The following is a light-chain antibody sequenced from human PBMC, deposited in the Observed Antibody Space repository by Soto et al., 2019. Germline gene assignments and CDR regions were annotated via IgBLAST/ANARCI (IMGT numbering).Light chain of an antibody. V-gene: IGKV3-15*01. J-gene: IGKJ1*01. Sequence: EIVIPQSLATLSVSPGEIATLSCMASQSVRSNLAWYQQKPGQAPRLVIYAASTRATGIPDRFSGSGSGTDFTLTISSLQPEDFATYSCQQSYNPPRTFGQVTKV. CDR1: QSVRSN. CDR3: QQSYNPPRT. CDR2: AAS.